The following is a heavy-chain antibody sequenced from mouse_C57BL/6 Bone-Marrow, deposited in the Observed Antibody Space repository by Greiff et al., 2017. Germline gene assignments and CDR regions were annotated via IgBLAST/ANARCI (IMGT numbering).Heavy chain of an antibody. CDR3: ARSDYYDYDWFAY. Sequence: VKLVESGAELARPGASVKLSCKASGYTFTSYGISWVKQRTGQGLEWIGEIYPRSGNTYYNEKFKGKATLTADKSSSTAYMELRSLTSEDSAVYFCARSDYYDYDWFAYWGQGTLVTVSA. CDR2: IYPRSGNT. CDR1: GYTFTSYG. J-gene: IGHJ3*01. D-gene: IGHD2-4*01. V-gene: IGHV1-81*01.